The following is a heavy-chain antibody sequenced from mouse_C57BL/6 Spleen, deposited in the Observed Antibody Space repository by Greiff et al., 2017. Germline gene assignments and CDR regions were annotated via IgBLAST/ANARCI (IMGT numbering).Heavy chain of an antibody. Sequence: QVQLQQPGAELVKPGASVKLSCKASGYTFTSYWMHWVKQRPGQGLEWIGMIHPNSGSTNYNEKFKSKATLTVDKSSSTAYMQLSSLTSEDSAVYYCARKDGYSCFDYWGQGTTLTVSS. CDR3: ARKDGYSCFDY. V-gene: IGHV1-64*01. D-gene: IGHD2-3*01. CDR2: IHPNSGST. J-gene: IGHJ2*01. CDR1: GYTFTSYW.